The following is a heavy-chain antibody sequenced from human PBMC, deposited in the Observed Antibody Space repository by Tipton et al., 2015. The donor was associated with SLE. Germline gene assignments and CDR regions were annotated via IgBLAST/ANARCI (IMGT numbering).Heavy chain of an antibody. J-gene: IGHJ3*02. CDR1: GGSNSSGSYY. CDR3: ARGVYYIWGSYRSDAFDI. Sequence: TLSLTCTVSGGSNSSGSYYWSWIRQHPGKGLEWIGYIYYSGSTNYNPSLKSRVTISVDTSKNQFSLKLSSVTAADTAVYYCARGVYYIWGSYRSDAFDIWGQGTMVTVSS. CDR2: IYYSGST. D-gene: IGHD3-16*02. V-gene: IGHV4-61*01.